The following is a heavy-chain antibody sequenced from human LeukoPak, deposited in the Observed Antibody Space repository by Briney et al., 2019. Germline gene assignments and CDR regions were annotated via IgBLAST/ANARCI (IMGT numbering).Heavy chain of an antibody. V-gene: IGHV1-2*02. CDR1: GYTFTGYY. Sequence: ASVKVSCKASGYTFTGYYMHWVRQAPGQGLEWMGWINPNSGGTNYAQKFQGRVTMTRDTSISTAYMELSRLRSDDTAVYYCARIEMATIALAFDYWGQGTLVTVSS. CDR2: INPNSGGT. D-gene: IGHD5-24*01. J-gene: IGHJ4*02. CDR3: ARIEMATIALAFDY.